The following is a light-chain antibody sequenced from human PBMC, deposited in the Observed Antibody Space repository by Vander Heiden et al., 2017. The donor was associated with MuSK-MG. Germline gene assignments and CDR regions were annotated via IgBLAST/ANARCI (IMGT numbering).Light chain of an antibody. Sequence: EIVMTQSPATLSVSPGESATLSCRASQSVSSHLAWYQQKPGQAPRLLISAASTRATGIPDRFRGSGSGTEFSLTSNGMQPDDCAVYYWQQDNKLPALMVGVGSKVEIK. J-gene: IGKJ4*02. CDR1: QSVSSH. CDR3: QQDNKLPALM. CDR2: AAS. V-gene: IGKV3-15*01.